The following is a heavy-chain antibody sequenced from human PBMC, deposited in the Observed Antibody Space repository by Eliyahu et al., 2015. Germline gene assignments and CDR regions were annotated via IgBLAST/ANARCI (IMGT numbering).Heavy chain of an antibody. V-gene: IGHV4-31*03. CDR3: AREGPVGWFDP. CDR1: GXSISSXGYY. CDR2: IXYSGST. J-gene: IGHJ5*02. Sequence: QVQLQESGPGLVKPSQXLSLTCTVXGXSISSXGYYWSXIRQHPGKGLEWIGYIXYSGSTYYNPSLKSRVTISVDTSKNQFSLKLSSVTAADTAVYYCAREGPVGWFDPWGQGTLVTVSS.